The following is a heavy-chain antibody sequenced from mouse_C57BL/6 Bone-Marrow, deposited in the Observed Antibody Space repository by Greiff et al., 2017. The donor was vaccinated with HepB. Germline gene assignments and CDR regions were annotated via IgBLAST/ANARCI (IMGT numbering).Heavy chain of an antibody. D-gene: IGHD2-3*01. CDR1: GFNIKDDY. CDR3: TTAFYDGYYWYFDV. CDR2: IDPENGDT. Sequence: VQLQQSGAELVRPGASVKLSCTASGFNIKDDYMHWVKQRPEQGLEWIGWIDPENGDTEYASKFQGKATITADTSSNTAYLQLSSLTSEDTAVYYCTTAFYDGYYWYFDVWGTGTTVTVSS. V-gene: IGHV14-4*01. J-gene: IGHJ1*03.